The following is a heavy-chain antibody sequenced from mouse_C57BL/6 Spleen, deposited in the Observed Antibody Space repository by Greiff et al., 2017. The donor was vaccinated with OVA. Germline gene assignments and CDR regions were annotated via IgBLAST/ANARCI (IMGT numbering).Heavy chain of an antibody. V-gene: IGHV10-3*01. Sequence: DVHLVESGGGLVQPKGSLKLSCAASGFTFNTYAMHWVRQAPGKGLEWVARIRSKSSNYATYYADSVKDRFTISRDDSQSMLYLQMNNLKTEDTAMYYCVRERITTVVNAMDYWGQGTSVTVSS. J-gene: IGHJ4*01. CDR1: GFTFNTYA. CDR2: IRSKSSNYAT. D-gene: IGHD1-1*01. CDR3: VRERITTVVNAMDY.